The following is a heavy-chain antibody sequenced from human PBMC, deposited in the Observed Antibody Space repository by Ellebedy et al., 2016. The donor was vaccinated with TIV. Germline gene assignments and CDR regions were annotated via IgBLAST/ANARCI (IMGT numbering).Heavy chain of an antibody. Sequence: GESLKISCAASGFTLDIYGMHWVRQAPGKGLEWVAVIWYDGSTKYNADSVKGRFAISRDTSKNTLYLQMNSLRAEDTAVYYCARDSSSGWDYWGQGALVTVSS. CDR2: IWYDGSTK. D-gene: IGHD6-19*01. CDR1: GFTLDIYG. J-gene: IGHJ4*02. CDR3: ARDSSSGWDY. V-gene: IGHV3-33*01.